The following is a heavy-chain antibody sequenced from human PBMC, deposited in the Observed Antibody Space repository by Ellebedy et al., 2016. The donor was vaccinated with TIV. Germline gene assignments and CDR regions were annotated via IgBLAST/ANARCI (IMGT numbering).Heavy chain of an antibody. D-gene: IGHD5-24*01. CDR2: ISFDGSNK. V-gene: IGHV3-30*18. J-gene: IGHJ4*02. CDR3: AKDNQWLPSYFDS. Sequence: PGGSLRLSCAASGFTFSSYGMHWVRQAPGKGLEWVAVISFDGSNKYYADSVKGRFTISRDNSKNTVSLQMNSLRAEDTAIYFCAKDNQWLPSYFDSWGQGTLVTVSS. CDR1: GFTFSSYG.